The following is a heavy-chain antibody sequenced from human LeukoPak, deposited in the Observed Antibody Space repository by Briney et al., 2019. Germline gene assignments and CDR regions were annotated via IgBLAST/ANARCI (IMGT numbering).Heavy chain of an antibody. J-gene: IGHJ4*02. CDR3: ARAGVELRRALFDY. V-gene: IGHV4-39*07. CDR1: SGSISTSNYY. Sequence: SETLSLTCTVSSGSISTSNYYWGWVRQPPGKALEWIGNIFYSGSTYYSPSLKSRVTISLDTSRNQFSLKLSSVTAADTAVYYCARAGVELRRALFDYWGQGTLVTVSS. CDR2: IFYSGST. D-gene: IGHD3-3*01.